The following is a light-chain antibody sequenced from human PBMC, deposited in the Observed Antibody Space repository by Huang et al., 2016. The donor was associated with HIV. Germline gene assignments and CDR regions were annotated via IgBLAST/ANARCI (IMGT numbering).Light chain of an antibody. CDR3: QQYGSSPIT. J-gene: IGKJ5*01. CDR2: VAS. V-gene: IGKV3-20*01. Sequence: EIVLTQSPGTLSLSPGERGTLSCRASQTVNGNYLAWYQQRPGQAPRLLIYVASSRAVGIPDRFSGSGSGTDFTLTITRLEPDDFAVYYCQQYGSSPITFGQGTRL. CDR1: QTVNGNY.